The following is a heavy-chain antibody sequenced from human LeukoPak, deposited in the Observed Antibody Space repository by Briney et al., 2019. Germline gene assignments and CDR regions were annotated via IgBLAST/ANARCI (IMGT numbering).Heavy chain of an antibody. V-gene: IGHV3-64*01. CDR3: ARAGVNGYDFPVDY. CDR2: ISSNGGST. D-gene: IGHD5-12*01. CDR1: GFTFSSYA. Sequence: PGGSLRLSCAASGFTFSSYAMHWVRQAPGKGLEYGSAISSNGGSTYYANSVKGRFTISRDNSKNTLYLQMGSLRAEDMAVYYCARAGVNGYDFPVDYWGQGTLVTVSS. J-gene: IGHJ4*02.